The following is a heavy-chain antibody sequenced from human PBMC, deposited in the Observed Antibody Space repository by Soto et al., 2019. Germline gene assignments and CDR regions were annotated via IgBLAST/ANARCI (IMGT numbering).Heavy chain of an antibody. CDR3: ASARHIVH. CDR1: GFTFSNYW. V-gene: IGHV3-7*01. D-gene: IGHD2-8*01. Sequence: PGGSLRLSCAASGFTFSNYWMSWVRQAPGKGLEWVANIKQDGSESNYADSVKGRFTISRDNAENSLYLQMTSLRAEDTAVYYWASARHIVHWVQGALVTVSS. J-gene: IGHJ4*02. CDR2: IKQDGSES.